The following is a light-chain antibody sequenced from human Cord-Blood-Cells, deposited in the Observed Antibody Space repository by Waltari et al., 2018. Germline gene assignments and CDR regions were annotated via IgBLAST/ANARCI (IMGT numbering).Light chain of an antibody. CDR2: AAS. J-gene: IGKJ2*03. CDR1: QSISSY. CDR3: EHRYSTQDR. V-gene: IGKV1-39*01. Sequence: DIHMSRSPSSPSESVGARVTSACRASQSISSYLNWYQQKPGTAPKLLISAASSLESGVPSTFSGSRSGTDFTFTSSSLQRGDFATYCCEHRYSTQDRFDQGTKVAIK.